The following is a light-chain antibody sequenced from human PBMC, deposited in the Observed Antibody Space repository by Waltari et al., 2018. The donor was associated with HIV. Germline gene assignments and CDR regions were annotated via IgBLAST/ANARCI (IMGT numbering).Light chain of an antibody. V-gene: IGLV1-40*01. CDR2: DNR. CDR3: QSYDNSLSNVV. J-gene: IGLJ2*01. Sequence: QSVMTQPPSASGAPGQSVTISCTGSNSNIGAGYDTPWYQQLPGSAPKLLMFDNRKRPSGVPDRFSGSKSGTSASLVITGFQAADEAVYYGQSYDNSLSNVVFGGGTKLIVL. CDR1: NSNIGAGYD.